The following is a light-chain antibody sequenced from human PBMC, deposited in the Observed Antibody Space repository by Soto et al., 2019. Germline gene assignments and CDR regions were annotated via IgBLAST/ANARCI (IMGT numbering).Light chain of an antibody. J-gene: IGLJ1*01. V-gene: IGLV1-47*01. CDR3: AAWDDSLSGYV. CDR2: RNN. Sequence: QSVLTQPPSASETPGQRVTISCSGSSSNIGSNYVYWYQQLPGTAPKLLICRNNQRPSGVPDRFSGSKSGTSASLAISGLRSEDEADYYCAAWDDSLSGYVFGTGTKVTVL. CDR1: SSNIGSNY.